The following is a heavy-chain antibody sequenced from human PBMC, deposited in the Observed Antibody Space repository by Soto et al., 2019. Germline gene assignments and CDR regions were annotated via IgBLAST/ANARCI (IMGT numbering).Heavy chain of an antibody. D-gene: IGHD3-10*01. V-gene: IGHV3-23*01. J-gene: IGHJ4*02. CDR3: AKIAGGG. CDR1: GFTFSDYA. Sequence: EVQLLESGGGLVQPGGSLRLSCAASGFTFSDYAMAWVRQAPGKGLEWVSTISGPGSGTYYADSVKGRFTISRDNSKNTVHLQMNSLRAEDAAVDYCAKIAGGGWGQGTLVTVSS. CDR2: ISGPGSGT.